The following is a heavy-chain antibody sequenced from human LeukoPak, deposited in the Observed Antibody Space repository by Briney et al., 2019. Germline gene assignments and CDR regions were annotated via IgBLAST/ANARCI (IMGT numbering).Heavy chain of an antibody. J-gene: IGHJ6*03. V-gene: IGHV3-48*03. CDR2: IGSSGSTI. CDR1: GFTFSTYE. CDR3: ARGGDFWSGPSTEYYYMDV. D-gene: IGHD3-3*01. Sequence: PGGSLRLSCEASGFTFSTYEMNWVRQTPGKGLEWVSCIGSSGSTIYYADSVKGRFTISRDNGKNSLYLQMNSLRAEDTAVYYCARGGDFWSGPSTEYYYMDVWGKGTTVTVSS.